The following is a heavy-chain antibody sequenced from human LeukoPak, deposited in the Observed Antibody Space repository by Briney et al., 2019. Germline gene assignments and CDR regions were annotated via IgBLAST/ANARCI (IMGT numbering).Heavy chain of an antibody. D-gene: IGHD2-15*01. CDR2: ISGSGGST. CDR3: AKDTLVVVAATPGR. Sequence: GGSLRLSCAASGFTFSSYAMSWVRQAPGKGLEWVSAISGSGGSTYYADSVKGRFTISRDNSKNTLYLQMNSLRAEDTAVYYCAKDTLVVVAATPGRWGQGTLVTVSS. CDR1: GFTFSSYA. V-gene: IGHV3-23*01. J-gene: IGHJ4*02.